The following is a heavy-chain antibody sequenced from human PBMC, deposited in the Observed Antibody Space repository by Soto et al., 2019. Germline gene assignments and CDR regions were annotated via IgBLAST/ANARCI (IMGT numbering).Heavy chain of an antibody. Sequence: QVQLVESGGGVVQPGTSLRLSCVGSGFTFRSYVIHWVRQAPGKGLEWVALTSYDGSNNFYGDSVKGRFTISRHNSRNTVELQMDSLRFEDTALYYCARWGTKGGLDVWGQGNLVSVSS. J-gene: IGHJ4*02. D-gene: IGHD3-16*01. CDR3: ARWGTKGGLDV. V-gene: IGHV3-33*05. CDR1: GFTFRSYV. CDR2: TSYDGSNN.